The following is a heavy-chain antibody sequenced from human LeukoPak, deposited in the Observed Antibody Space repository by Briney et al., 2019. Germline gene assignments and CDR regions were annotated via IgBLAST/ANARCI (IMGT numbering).Heavy chain of an antibody. CDR3: ASFDSSGSHAFDI. CDR1: GGSISSYY. J-gene: IGHJ3*02. D-gene: IGHD3-22*01. CDR2: IYYSGST. Sequence: SETLSLTCTVSGGSISSYYWTWIRQPPGKGLEWIGYIYYSGSTNDNPSLKSRVTISLDTSKNQFSLKLSSVTAADTAVYYCASFDSSGSHAFDIWGQGTMVTVSS. V-gene: IGHV4-59*01.